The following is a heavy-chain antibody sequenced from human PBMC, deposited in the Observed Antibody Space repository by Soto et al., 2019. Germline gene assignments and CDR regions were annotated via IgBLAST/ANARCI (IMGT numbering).Heavy chain of an antibody. J-gene: IGHJ4*02. CDR1: GGTFSNYA. CDR3: ARGVPYYYNSSGFPLND. D-gene: IGHD3-22*01. Sequence: QVQVVQSGAEVKKPGSSVKVSCKASGGTFSNYALNWVRQAPGHGLEWMGAIIPLFGTTNYAQKFQGRVTITADKSTSPAYMELRSLRSEDTAVYYCARGVPYYYNSSGFPLNDWGQGTLVTVSS. V-gene: IGHV1-69*06. CDR2: IIPLFGTT.